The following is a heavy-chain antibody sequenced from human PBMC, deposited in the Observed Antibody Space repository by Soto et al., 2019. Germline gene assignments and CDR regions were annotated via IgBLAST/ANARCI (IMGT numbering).Heavy chain of an antibody. V-gene: IGHV4-39*01. CDR1: GGSISSSSYY. Sequence: SETLSLTCTVSGGSISSSSYYWGWIRQPPGKGLEWIGSIYYSGSTYYNPSLKSRVTISVDTSKNQFSLKLSSVTAADTAVYYCARQYSSRPNNGFDPWGQGTLVTGSS. D-gene: IGHD6-13*01. CDR2: IYYSGST. J-gene: IGHJ5*02. CDR3: ARQYSSRPNNGFDP.